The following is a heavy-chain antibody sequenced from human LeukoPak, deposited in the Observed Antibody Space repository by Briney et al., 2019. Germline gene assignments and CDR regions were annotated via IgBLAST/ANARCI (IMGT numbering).Heavy chain of an antibody. V-gene: IGHV3-7*01. J-gene: IGHJ4*02. CDR1: GFTFSSYW. CDR2: IKQDGSEK. CDR3: ARGYNYDYVWGSYRTYYFDY. D-gene: IGHD3-16*02. Sequence: GGSLRLSCAASGFTFSSYWMSWVRQAPGKGLEWVANIKQDGSEKYYVDSVKGRFTISRDNAKNSLYLRMNSLRAEDTAVYYCARGYNYDYVWGSYRTYYFDYWGQGTLVTVSS.